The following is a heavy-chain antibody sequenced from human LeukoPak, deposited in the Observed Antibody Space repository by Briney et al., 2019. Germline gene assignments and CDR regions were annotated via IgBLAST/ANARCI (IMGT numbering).Heavy chain of an antibody. J-gene: IGHJ3*02. D-gene: IGHD3-22*01. CDR3: ARDNTYYYDSSGYDAFDI. Sequence: SETLSLTCAVYGGSFSGYYWSWIRQPPGKGLEWIGEINHSGSTNYNPSLKSRVTISVDTSKNQFSLKLSSVTAADTAVYYCARDNTYYYDSSGYDAFDIWGQGTMVTVSS. CDR2: INHSGST. CDR1: GGSFSGYY. V-gene: IGHV4-34*01.